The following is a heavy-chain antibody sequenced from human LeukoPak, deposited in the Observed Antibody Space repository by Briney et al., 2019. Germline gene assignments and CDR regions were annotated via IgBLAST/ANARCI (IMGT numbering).Heavy chain of an antibody. CDR3: ARGHYYDSSGYYGTFDY. J-gene: IGHJ4*02. CDR1: GGTFSSYA. CDR2: IIPIFGTA. Sequence: GASVKVPCKASGGTFSSYAISWVRQAPGQGLEWMGGIIPIFGTANYAQKFQGRVTITADKSTSTAYMELNSLRSEDTAVYYCARGHYYDSSGYYGTFDYWGQGTLVTVSS. V-gene: IGHV1-69*06. D-gene: IGHD3-22*01.